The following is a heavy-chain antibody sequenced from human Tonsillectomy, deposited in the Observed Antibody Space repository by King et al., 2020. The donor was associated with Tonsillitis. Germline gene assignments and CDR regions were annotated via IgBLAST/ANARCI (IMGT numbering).Heavy chain of an antibody. CDR1: GGTFSSYA. Sequence: VQLVESGAEVKKPGSSVTVSCKASGGTFSSYAISWVRQAPGQGLEWMGGIIPIFGTANYAQKFQGRVTITADESTSTAYMELSSLRSEDTAVYYCARPSYYYDSSGFILDWGQGTLVTVSS. J-gene: IGHJ4*02. CDR3: ARPSYYYDSSGFILD. D-gene: IGHD3-22*01. CDR2: IIPIFGTA. V-gene: IGHV1-69*01.